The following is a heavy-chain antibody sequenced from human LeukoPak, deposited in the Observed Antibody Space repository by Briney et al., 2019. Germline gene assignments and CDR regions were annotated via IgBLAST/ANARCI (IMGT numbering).Heavy chain of an antibody. D-gene: IGHD4-23*01. J-gene: IGHJ4*02. CDR3: QTTVVRKFDY. V-gene: IGHV3-30*03. CDR2: ISYDGSNK. Sequence: GGSLRLSCAASGFTSSSYGMHWVRQAPGKGLEWVAVISYDGSNKYYADSVKGRFTISRDNSKNTLYLQMNSLRAEDTAVYYCQTTVVRKFDYWGQGTLVTVSS. CDR1: GFTSSSYG.